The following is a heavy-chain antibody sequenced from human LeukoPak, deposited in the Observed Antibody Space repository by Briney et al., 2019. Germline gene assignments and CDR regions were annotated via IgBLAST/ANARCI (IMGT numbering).Heavy chain of an antibody. J-gene: IGHJ5*02. CDR2: IYTSGST. CDR3: TRTGEPYSSSWYSWFDP. CDR1: GGSMSSYY. V-gene: IGHV4-4*07. D-gene: IGHD6-13*01. Sequence: SETLSLTCTVSGGSMSSYYWSWIRQPAGKGLEWIGRIYTSGSTNYNPSLKSRVTMSVDTSKNQFSLKPSSVTAADTAVYYCTRTGEPYSSSWYSWFDPWGQGTLVTVSS.